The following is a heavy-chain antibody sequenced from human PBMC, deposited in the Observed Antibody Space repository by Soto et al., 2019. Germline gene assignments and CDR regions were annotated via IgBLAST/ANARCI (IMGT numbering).Heavy chain of an antibody. D-gene: IGHD3-9*01. J-gene: IGHJ3*02. Sequence: ASVKVSCKASGYTFTSYGISCVRQAPGQGLEWMGWISAYNGNTNYAQKLQGRVTMTTDTSTSTAYMELRSLRSDDTAVYYCARGGYFDWLLGSDAFDIWGQGTMVTVSS. V-gene: IGHV1-18*01. CDR2: ISAYNGNT. CDR3: ARGGYFDWLLGSDAFDI. CDR1: GYTFTSYG.